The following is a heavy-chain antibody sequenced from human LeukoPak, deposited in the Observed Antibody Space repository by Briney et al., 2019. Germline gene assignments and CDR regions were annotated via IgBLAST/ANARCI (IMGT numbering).Heavy chain of an antibody. V-gene: IGHV3-74*01. CDR3: ARGWVPSDITMN. D-gene: IGHD3-22*01. CDR2: INTDGSTT. CDR1: GFTFSGFW. J-gene: IGHJ3*01. Sequence: SGGSLRLSCAASGFTFSGFWIHWVRQAPGKGLVWVSRINTDGSTTEYADSVKGRFTISRDNAKNTLYLQMNSLRAEDTAVYYCARGWVPSDITMNWGQGTMVTVSS.